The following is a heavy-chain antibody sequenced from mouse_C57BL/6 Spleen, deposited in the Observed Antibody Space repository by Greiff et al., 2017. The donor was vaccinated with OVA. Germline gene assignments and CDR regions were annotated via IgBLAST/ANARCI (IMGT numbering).Heavy chain of an antibody. V-gene: IGHV1-82*01. CDR1: GYAFSSSW. D-gene: IGHD3-3*01. CDR2: IYPGDGDT. J-gene: IGHJ4*01. Sequence: QVQLQQSGPELVKPGASVKISCKASGYAFSSSWMNWVKQRPGKGLEWIGRIYPGDGDTNYNGKFKGKATLTADKSSSTAYMQLSSLASEDSAVYYCARSGTGLYYAMDYWGQGTSVTVSS. CDR3: ARSGTGLYYAMDY.